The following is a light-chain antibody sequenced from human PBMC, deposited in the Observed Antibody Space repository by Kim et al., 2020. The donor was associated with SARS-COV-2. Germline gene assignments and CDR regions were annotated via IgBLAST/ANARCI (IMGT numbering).Light chain of an antibody. J-gene: IGLJ1*01. Sequence: QSVTISCTGTISNIGAGYDVQWCQQLPGTAHKLLIYGNTNRPSGVRNRFAGSESDTSDSLAIRGLQAEDEADYYCQSYDSSLSGSVFGTGTKVTVL. CDR3: QSYDSSLSGSV. CDR1: ISNIGAGYD. V-gene: IGLV1-40*01. CDR2: GNT.